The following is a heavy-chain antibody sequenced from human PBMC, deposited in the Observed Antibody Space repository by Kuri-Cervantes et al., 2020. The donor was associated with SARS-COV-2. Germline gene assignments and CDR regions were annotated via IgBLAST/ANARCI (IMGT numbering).Heavy chain of an antibody. CDR3: ARDRARYYDILTGAFDY. CDR1: GFTFSSYW. D-gene: IGHD3-9*01. V-gene: IGHV3-7*01. J-gene: IGHJ4*02. CDR2: IKQDGSEK. Sequence: GGSLRLSCAASGFTFSSYWMSWVRQAPGKGLEWVANIKQDGSEKYYVDSVKGRFTISRDNAKNSLYLQMNSLRAEDTAVYYCARDRARYYDILTGAFDYWGQGTLVTVSS.